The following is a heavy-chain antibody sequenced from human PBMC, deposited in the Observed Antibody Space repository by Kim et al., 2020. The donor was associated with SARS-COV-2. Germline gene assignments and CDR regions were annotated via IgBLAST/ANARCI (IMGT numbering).Heavy chain of an antibody. CDR1: GFTFTTYA. J-gene: IGHJ4*02. D-gene: IGHD2-8*01. V-gene: IGHV3-23*01. Sequence: GGSLRLSCAASGFTFTTYAMSWVRQAPGKGLEWVSTISGSGGNAFSPDSVKGRFTISRDNSKNTLYLQVNSLRAEDTAVYYCAKGSCLTGVCYFDCWGQGGLVTVSS. CDR3: AKGSCLTGVCYFDC. CDR2: ISGSGGNA.